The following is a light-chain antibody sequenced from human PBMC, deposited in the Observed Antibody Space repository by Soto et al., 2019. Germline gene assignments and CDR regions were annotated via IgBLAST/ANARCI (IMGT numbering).Light chain of an antibody. V-gene: IGKV3-20*01. CDR3: QQYGISPRT. J-gene: IGKJ1*01. Sequence: EIVMTQSPATLSVSPGERATLSCRASQSVSSYLAWYQQKPGQAPRLLIYGASTRATGIPDRFSGRGSGTDFSLTISRLEPEDFAVYYCQQYGISPRTFGQGTKVDIK. CDR2: GAS. CDR1: QSVSSY.